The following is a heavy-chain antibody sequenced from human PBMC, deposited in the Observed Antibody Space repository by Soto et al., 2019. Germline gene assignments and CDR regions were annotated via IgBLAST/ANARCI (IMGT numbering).Heavy chain of an antibody. CDR1: GFTFSSYG. CDR3: ARGPPDYYRSVTYEDRPFY. Sequence: QVQLVESGGGVVQPGRSLRLSCAASGFTFSSYGMHWVRQAPGKGLEWVAVIWYDGSNMYYADSVKGRFTISRDNTKSTLFLQMNSLRAEDTAVYYCARGPPDYYRSVTYEDRPFYWGQGTLVTVSS. V-gene: IGHV3-33*01. CDR2: IWYDGSNM. J-gene: IGHJ4*02. D-gene: IGHD3-10*01.